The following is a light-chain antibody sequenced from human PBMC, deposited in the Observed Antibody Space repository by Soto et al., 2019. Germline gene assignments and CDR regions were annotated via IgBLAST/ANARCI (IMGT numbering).Light chain of an antibody. J-gene: IGKJ2*01. CDR3: QQDYNLPYT. CDR1: QSVSSSS. CDR2: GAS. Sequence: PGERVTLSCRAGQSVSSSSLTWYQKKPGQAPRLLFYGASTRATSIPARFSGSGSGTDFTLTISSLQPEDFAVYYCQQDYNLPYTFGQGTKLEIK. V-gene: IGKV3D-7*01.